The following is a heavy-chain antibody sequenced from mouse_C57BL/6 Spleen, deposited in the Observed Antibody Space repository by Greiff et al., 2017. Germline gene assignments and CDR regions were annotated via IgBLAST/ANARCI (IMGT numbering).Heavy chain of an antibody. J-gene: IGHJ4*01. D-gene: IGHD1-1*01. CDR2: ISSGSSTI. Sequence: EVQLVESGGGLVKPGGSLKLSCAASGFTFSDYGMHWVRQAPEKGLEWVAYISSGSSTIYYADTVKGRFTISRDNAKNTLFLQMTSLRSEDTAMYYCAREVITTVVAPGYAMDYWGQGTSVTVSS. CDR3: AREVITTVVAPGYAMDY. V-gene: IGHV5-17*01. CDR1: GFTFSDYG.